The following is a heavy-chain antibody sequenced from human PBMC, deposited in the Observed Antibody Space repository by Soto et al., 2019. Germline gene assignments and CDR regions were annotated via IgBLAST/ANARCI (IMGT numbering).Heavy chain of an antibody. D-gene: IGHD6-19*01. Sequence: QVQLVQSGAEVKKPGASVKVSCKASGYTFTSYDINWVRQATGQGLEWMGWMNPNSGNTGYAQKFQGRVTMTRNTSISTAYMELSSLRSEDTAVYYCARGYSSGWNYYYYGMDVWGQGTTVTVSS. V-gene: IGHV1-8*01. J-gene: IGHJ6*02. CDR2: MNPNSGNT. CDR1: GYTFTSYD. CDR3: ARGYSSGWNYYYYGMDV.